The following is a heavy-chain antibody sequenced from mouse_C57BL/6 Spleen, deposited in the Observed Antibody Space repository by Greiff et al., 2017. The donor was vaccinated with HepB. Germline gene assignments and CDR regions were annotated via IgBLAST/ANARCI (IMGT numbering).Heavy chain of an antibody. J-gene: IGHJ2*01. Sequence: QVQLQQPGAELVKPGASVKMSCKASGYTFTSYWITWVKQRPGQGLEWIGDIYPGSGSTNYNEKFKSKATLTVDTSSSTAYMQLSSLTSEDSAVYYCARFYYYCSSSYYFDCWGQGTTLTVSS. CDR2: IYPGSGST. CDR3: ARFYYYCSSSYYFDC. D-gene: IGHD1-1*01. V-gene: IGHV1-55*01. CDR1: GYTFTSYW.